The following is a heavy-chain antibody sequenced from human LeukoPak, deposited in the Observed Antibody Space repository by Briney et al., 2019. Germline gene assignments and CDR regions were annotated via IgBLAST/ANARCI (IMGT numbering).Heavy chain of an antibody. CDR2: ISSSSSSFI. CDR3: ARNQLEMATITGWFDP. CDR1: GFTFSAYS. D-gene: IGHD5-24*01. J-gene: IGHJ5*02. Sequence: GGSLRLSCAASGFTFSAYSMNWVRQAPGKGLEWVSSISSSSSSFIYYAGSVKGRFTISRDNAKNSLYLQMNSLRAEDTAVYYCARNQLEMATITGWFDPWGQGTLVTVSS. V-gene: IGHV3-21*01.